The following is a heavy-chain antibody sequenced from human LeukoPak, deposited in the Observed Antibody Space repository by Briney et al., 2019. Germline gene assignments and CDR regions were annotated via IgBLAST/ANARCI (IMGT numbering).Heavy chain of an antibody. CDR2: ISSSGSTI. CDR3: AELGITMIGGV. J-gene: IGHJ6*04. V-gene: IGHV3-48*03. D-gene: IGHD3-10*02. Sequence: GGSLRLSCAASVFTFSSYEMNWGRQAPGKGLEWGSYISSSGSTIYYADSVKGRFTISRDNAKNSLYLQMNSLRAEDTAVYYCAELGITMIGGVWGKGTTVTISS. CDR1: VFTFSSYE.